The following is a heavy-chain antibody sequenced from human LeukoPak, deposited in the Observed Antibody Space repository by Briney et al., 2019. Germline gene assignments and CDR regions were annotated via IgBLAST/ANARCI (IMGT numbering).Heavy chain of an antibody. CDR1: GFSFSSSQ. Sequence: GGSLRLSCAASGFSFSSSQMNWVRQAPGKGPEWVSHISSGGNTEYYADSVRGRFTMSRDNAKNLVYLQMNSLRDEDTAVYYCARDTVNGPFVISLDYWGQGALVSVSS. V-gene: IGHV3-48*03. J-gene: IGHJ4*02. CDR3: ARDTVNGPFVISLDY. D-gene: IGHD2-8*01. CDR2: ISSGGNTE.